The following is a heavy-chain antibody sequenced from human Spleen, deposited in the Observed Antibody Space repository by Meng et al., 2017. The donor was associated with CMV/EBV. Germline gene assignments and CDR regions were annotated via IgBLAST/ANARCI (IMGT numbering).Heavy chain of an antibody. Sequence: CVASGFTFSPYSMNWVRQAPGKGLEWVSSISSSSTYIHYADSVKGRFTISRDNSKNTLYLQMNSLRAEDTAVYYCAREGGDYSFIDYWGQGTLVTVSS. CDR1: GFTFSPYS. CDR2: ISSSSTYI. J-gene: IGHJ4*02. D-gene: IGHD4-11*01. CDR3: AREGGDYSFIDY. V-gene: IGHV3-21*01.